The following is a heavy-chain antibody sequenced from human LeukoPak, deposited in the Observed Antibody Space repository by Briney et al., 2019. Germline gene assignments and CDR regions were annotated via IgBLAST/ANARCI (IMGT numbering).Heavy chain of an antibody. CDR2: VNSDGSSK. V-gene: IGHV3-74*01. CDR3: SKGISIDIMIGLDY. J-gene: IGHJ4*02. CDR1: GFTFSSFW. Sequence: PGGSLRLSCAASGFTFSSFWMHWVRQTPGKGLVWVSRVNSDGSSKTYADSVKGRFTISRDNAKNTLYLQMNSLSAEDTALYYCSKGISIDIMIGLDYWGQGILVTVSS. D-gene: IGHD3-16*01.